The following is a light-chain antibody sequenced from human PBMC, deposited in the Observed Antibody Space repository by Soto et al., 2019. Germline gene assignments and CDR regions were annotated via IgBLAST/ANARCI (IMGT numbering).Light chain of an antibody. CDR1: QSVANNY. CDR3: QQYGVSPLLYT. V-gene: IGKV3-20*01. CDR2: GAS. J-gene: IGKJ2*01. Sequence: EIVLMQSQSTLSLSPGERATLSCRASQSVANNYLAWYQQKPGQAPRLLIYGASSRAAGVPDRFSGSGSGTDFTLTITRLEPEDFTMYYCQQYGVSPLLYTFGQGTKL.